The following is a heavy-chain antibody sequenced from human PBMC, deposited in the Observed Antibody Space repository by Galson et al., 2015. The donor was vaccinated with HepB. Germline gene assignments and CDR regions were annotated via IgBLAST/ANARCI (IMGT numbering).Heavy chain of an antibody. CDR3: ARGFWSGYAFDY. D-gene: IGHD3-3*01. CDR2: IKQDGSEK. Sequence: CAASGFTFSSYWMSWVRQAPGKGLEWVANIKQDGSEKYYVDSVKGRFTISKDNAKNSLYLQMNSLRAEDTAVYYCARGFWSGYAFDYWGQGTLVTVSS. J-gene: IGHJ4*02. CDR1: GFTFSSYW. V-gene: IGHV3-7*03.